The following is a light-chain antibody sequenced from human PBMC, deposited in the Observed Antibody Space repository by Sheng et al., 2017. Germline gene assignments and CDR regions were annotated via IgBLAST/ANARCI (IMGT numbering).Light chain of an antibody. CDR3: QVWDGGNDHVV. Sequence: SYVLTQAPTVSVAPGKTARITCGGNNIGTKTVHWYQQKPGQAPVLVVYDDSDRPSGIPERFSGSNSGNTATLTISRVEAGDEADYYCQVWDGGNDHVVFGGGTKLTVL. CDR2: DDS. V-gene: IGLV3-21*03. J-gene: IGLJ2*01. CDR1: NIGTKT.